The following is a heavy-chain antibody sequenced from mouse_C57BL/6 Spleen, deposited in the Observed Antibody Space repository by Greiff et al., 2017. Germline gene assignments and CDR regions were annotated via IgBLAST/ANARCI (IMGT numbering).Heavy chain of an antibody. Sequence: QVQLQQSGAELVKPGASVKISCKASGYTFTDYYINWVKQRPGQGLEWIGKSGPGSGSTYYNEKFKGKATLTADKSSSTAYMQLSSLTSEDSAVYFCARSGDYQRDFDYWGQGTTLTVSS. J-gene: IGHJ2*01. CDR2: SGPGSGST. CDR3: ARSGDYQRDFDY. D-gene: IGHD2-4*01. CDR1: GYTFTDYY. V-gene: IGHV1-77*01.